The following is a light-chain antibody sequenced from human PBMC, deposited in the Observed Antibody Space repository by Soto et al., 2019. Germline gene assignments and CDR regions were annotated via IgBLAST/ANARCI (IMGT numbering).Light chain of an antibody. CDR1: QSVTSSC. CDR2: GAS. CDR3: QQYGSSPA. Sequence: EIVLTQSPGTLSLSPGERATLSCRASQSVTSSCLGWYQQKPGQAPRLLIYGASSRPTGLPDRFSGSGSGTDFTLTISILEHEDFAVYYCQQYGSSPAFGGGTKVEIK. J-gene: IGKJ4*02. V-gene: IGKV3-20*01.